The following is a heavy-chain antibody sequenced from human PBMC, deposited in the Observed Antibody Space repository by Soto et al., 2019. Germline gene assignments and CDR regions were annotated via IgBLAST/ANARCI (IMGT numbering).Heavy chain of an antibody. J-gene: IGHJ6*02. CDR1: GFTFDDYA. D-gene: IGHD3-10*01. CDR3: TKDILFGETSYSSCMDV. CDR2: ISWNRARI. V-gene: IGHV3-9*01. Sequence: EVQLVASGGGLVQPGRSLRLSCGASGFTFDDYAMHWVRQAPGKGLEWVSGISWNRARIDYADSVKGRFTVSRDNAKNSLYMQMNRLRAEATALYFCTKDILFGETSYSSCMDVLGQGTTVTVSS.